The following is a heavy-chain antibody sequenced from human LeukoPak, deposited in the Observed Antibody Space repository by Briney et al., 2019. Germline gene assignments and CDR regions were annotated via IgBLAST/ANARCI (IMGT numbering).Heavy chain of an antibody. CDR2: MNPNSGNT. V-gene: IGHV1-8*01. CDR3: ARGRYCSSGSCSHLECDY. Sequence: GAPVKVSCTASGYTFTSYDISWVRQATGQGLEWMGWMNPNSGNTGYAQKFQGRVTLTRNTSISTAYMELSSLRSEDTAVYYCARGRYCSSGSCSHLECDYWGQGTLVTVSS. D-gene: IGHD2-15*01. CDR1: GYTFTSYD. J-gene: IGHJ4*02.